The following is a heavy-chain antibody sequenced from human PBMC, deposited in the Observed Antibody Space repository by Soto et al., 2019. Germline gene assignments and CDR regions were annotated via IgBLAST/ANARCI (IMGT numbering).Heavy chain of an antibody. CDR3: AKDLGWFGDRPFDY. CDR2: ISYDGSNK. J-gene: IGHJ4*02. Sequence: PGGSLRLSCAASGFTFSSYGMHWVRQAPGKGLEWVAVISYDGSNKYYADSVKGRFTISRDNSKNTLYLQMNSLRAEDTAVYYCAKDLGWFGDRPFDYWGQGTLVTVSS. V-gene: IGHV3-30*18. D-gene: IGHD3-10*01. CDR1: GFTFSSYG.